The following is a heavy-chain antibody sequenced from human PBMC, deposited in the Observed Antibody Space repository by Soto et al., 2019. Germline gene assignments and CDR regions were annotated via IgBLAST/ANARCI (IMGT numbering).Heavy chain of an antibody. CDR3: ARTLRGRGVKYFDD. CDR1: VDIVSNNSVA. CDR2: TYYRSKWHY. J-gene: IGHJ4*02. D-gene: IGHD3-10*01. V-gene: IGHV6-1*01. Sequence: PSQTLSLTCAISVDIVSNNSVAWHCVRQSPSRGLEWLGRTYYRSKWHYDYAPSVRSRITIKPDTSKNHFSLQLNSVSPEDAAVYYCARTLRGRGVKYFDDWGQGTLVTVSS.